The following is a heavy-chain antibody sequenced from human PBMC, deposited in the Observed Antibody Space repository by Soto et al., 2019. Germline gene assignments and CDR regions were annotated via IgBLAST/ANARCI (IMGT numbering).Heavy chain of an antibody. CDR2: IWYDGSNK. CDR1: GFTFSSYG. CDR3: ARGARSLYCSGGSCQPYDSFDI. J-gene: IGHJ3*02. V-gene: IGHV3-33*01. Sequence: PWGSLRLSCAASGFTFSSYGMHWVRQAPGKGLEWVAVIWYDGSNKYYADSVKGRFTISRDNSKNTLYLQMNSPRAEDTAVYYCARGARSLYCSGGSCQPYDSFDIWGQGTMVTVSS. D-gene: IGHD2-15*01.